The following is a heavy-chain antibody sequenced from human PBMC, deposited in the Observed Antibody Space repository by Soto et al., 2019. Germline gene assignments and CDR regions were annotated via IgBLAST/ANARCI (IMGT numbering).Heavy chain of an antibody. CDR2: INHSGST. D-gene: IGHD3-3*01. CDR1: GGSFSGYY. CDR3: ASTDFGVGYYYYGMDV. J-gene: IGHJ6*04. Sequence: SETLSLTCAVYGGSFSGYYWSWIRQPPGKGLEWIGEINHSGSTNYNPSLKSRVTISVDTSKNQFSLKRSSVTAADTAVYYCASTDFGVGYYYYGMDVWGKGTTVTVSS. V-gene: IGHV4-34*01.